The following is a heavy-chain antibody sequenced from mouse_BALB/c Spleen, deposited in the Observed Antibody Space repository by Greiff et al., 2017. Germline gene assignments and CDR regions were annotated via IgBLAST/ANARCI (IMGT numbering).Heavy chain of an antibody. CDR1: GYSITSGYY. CDR3: ARHRPYYRYDDWYLDV. J-gene: IGHJ1*01. Sequence: VQLQQSGPGLVKPSQSLSLTCSVTGYSITSGYYWNWIRQFPGNKLEWMGYISYDGSNNYNPSLKNRISITRDTSKNQFFLKLNSVTTEDTATYYCARHRPYYRYDDWYLDVWGGGTTVTVAS. CDR2: ISYDGSN. V-gene: IGHV3-6*02. D-gene: IGHD2-14*01.